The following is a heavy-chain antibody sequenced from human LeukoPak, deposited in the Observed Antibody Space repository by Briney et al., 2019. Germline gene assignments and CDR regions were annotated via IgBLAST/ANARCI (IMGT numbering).Heavy chain of an antibody. CDR2: IYYSGST. Sequence: SETLSLTCTVSGGSISSSSYYWGWIRQPPGKGLEWIGSIYYSGSTYYNPSLKSRVTISVDTSKNQFSLKLRSVTAADTAMYYCARDRPALLWFGEGLDYWGQGTLVTVSS. CDR1: GGSISSSSYY. J-gene: IGHJ4*02. CDR3: ARDRPALLWFGEGLDY. V-gene: IGHV4-39*07. D-gene: IGHD3-10*01.